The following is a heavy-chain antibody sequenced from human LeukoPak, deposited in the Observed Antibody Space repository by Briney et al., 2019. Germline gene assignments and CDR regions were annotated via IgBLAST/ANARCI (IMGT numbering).Heavy chain of an antibody. CDR1: GFTFSSYG. Sequence: GSLRLSCAASGFTFSSYGMHWVRQAPGKGLEWIGYIYYSGSTNYNPSLKSRVTISVDTSKNQFSLKLSSVTAADTAVYYCARRVPQRDLAWNDAFDIWGQGTMVTVSS. J-gene: IGHJ3*02. CDR3: ARRVPQRDLAWNDAFDI. V-gene: IGHV4-59*08. CDR2: IYYSGST. D-gene: IGHD6-25*01.